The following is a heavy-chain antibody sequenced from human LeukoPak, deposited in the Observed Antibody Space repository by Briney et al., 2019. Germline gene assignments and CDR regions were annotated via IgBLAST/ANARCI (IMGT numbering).Heavy chain of an antibody. Sequence: GESLRLSCAASGFTFRNAWMSWVRQAPGKGLEWVARIQTKAESGTIEYAAPVKGRFTISRGDSKDMLYLQMNSLRTEDTAVYYCVTGDIIEIVLGMGLVYWGQGTLVTVSS. J-gene: IGHJ4*02. D-gene: IGHD3-9*01. CDR2: IQTKAESGTI. CDR1: GFTFRNAW. CDR3: VTGDIIEIVLGMGLVY. V-gene: IGHV3-15*01.